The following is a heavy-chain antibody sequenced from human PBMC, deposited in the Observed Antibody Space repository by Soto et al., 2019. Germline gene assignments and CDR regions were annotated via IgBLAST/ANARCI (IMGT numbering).Heavy chain of an antibody. Sequence: PSETLSLTCTVSGGSISSSSYYWGWIRQPPGKGLEWIGSIYYSGSTYYNPSLKSRVTISVDTSKNQFSLKLSSVTAADTAMYYCARGRGRFPVGHWFDPWGQGTLVTVSS. CDR2: IYYSGST. CDR1: GGSISSSSYY. V-gene: IGHV4-39*01. CDR3: ARGRGRFPVGHWFDP. J-gene: IGHJ5*02. D-gene: IGHD3-3*01.